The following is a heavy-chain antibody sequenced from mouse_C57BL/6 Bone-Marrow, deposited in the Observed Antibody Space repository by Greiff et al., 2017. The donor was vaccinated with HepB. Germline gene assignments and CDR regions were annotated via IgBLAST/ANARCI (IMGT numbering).Heavy chain of an antibody. Sequence: QVHVKQSGAELVRPGTSVKMSCKASGYTFTNYWIGWAKQRPGHGLEWIGDIYPGGGYTNYNEKFKGKATLTADKSSSTAYMQFSSLTSEDSAIYYCAHSSSGYGFAYWGQGTLVTVSA. J-gene: IGHJ3*01. V-gene: IGHV1-63*01. D-gene: IGHD3-2*02. CDR1: GYTFTNYW. CDR2: IYPGGGYT. CDR3: AHSSSGYGFAY.